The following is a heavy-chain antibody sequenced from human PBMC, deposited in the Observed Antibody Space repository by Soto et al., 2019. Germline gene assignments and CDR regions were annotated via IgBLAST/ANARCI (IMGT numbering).Heavy chain of an antibody. CDR1: GDSIGTGGYY. Sequence: QVQLQESGPGLVKPSQTLSLTCTVSGDSIGTGGYYWDWIRQHPGKGPEWIGYIHYSGNTYYNPSPTSRLTISLDTSKNQFSLHLSSVTAADTAVYYCATNHDDISGRTPLLFDSWGQGTLVTVSS. V-gene: IGHV4-31*03. CDR2: IHYSGNT. CDR3: ATNHDDISGRTPLLFDS. J-gene: IGHJ4*02. D-gene: IGHD3-22*01.